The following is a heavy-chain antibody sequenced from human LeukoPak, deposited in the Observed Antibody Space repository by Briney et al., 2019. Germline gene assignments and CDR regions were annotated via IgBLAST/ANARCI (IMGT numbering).Heavy chain of an antibody. CDR3: TKEGLGSGSSWSAWFDP. J-gene: IGHJ5*02. Sequence: ASVKVSCKASGYTFTSYYMHWVRQAPGQGLEWMGIINPSGGSTSYAQKFQGRVTMARDTSTSTVYMELSSLRSEDTAVYYCTKEGLGSGSSWSAWFDPWGQGTLVTVSS. D-gene: IGHD3-10*01. V-gene: IGHV1-46*01. CDR2: INPSGGST. CDR1: GYTFTSYY.